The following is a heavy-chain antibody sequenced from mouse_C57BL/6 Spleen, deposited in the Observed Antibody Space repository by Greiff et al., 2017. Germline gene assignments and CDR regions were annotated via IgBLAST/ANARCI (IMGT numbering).Heavy chain of an antibody. CDR3: ARRGCYDLCYAMDY. V-gene: IGHV1-55*01. D-gene: IGHD2-12*01. J-gene: IGHJ4*01. CDR1: GYTFTSYW. Sequence: QVQLQQPGAELVKPGASVKMSCKASGYTFTSYWITWVKQRPGQGLEWIGDIYPGSGSTNYNEKFKSKATLTVDTSSSTAYMQLSSLTSEDSAVXDGARRGCYDLCYAMDYWGQGTSVTVSS. CDR2: IYPGSGST.